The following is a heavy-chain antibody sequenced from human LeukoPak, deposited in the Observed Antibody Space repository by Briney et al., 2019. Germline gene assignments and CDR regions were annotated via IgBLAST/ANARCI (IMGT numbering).Heavy chain of an antibody. Sequence: PGGFLRLSCAASGFTVSSNYMSWVRQAPGKGLEWVSVIYSGGSTYYADSVKGRFTISRDNSENTLYLQMNSLRAEDTAVYYCARDPHYYDSSGYRDYWGQGTLVTVSS. J-gene: IGHJ4*02. V-gene: IGHV3-53*01. CDR3: ARDPHYYDSSGYRDY. D-gene: IGHD3-22*01. CDR2: IYSGGST. CDR1: GFTVSSNY.